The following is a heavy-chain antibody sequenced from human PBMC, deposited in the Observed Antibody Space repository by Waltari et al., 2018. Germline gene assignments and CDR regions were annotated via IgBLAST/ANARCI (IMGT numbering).Heavy chain of an antibody. Sequence: QVQLQESGPGLVKPSETLSLTCTVSGGSISSYYWSWIRQPPGKGLEWIGYIYYSGSTNYNPSLKRRVTISVDTSKNQFSLKLSSVTAADTAVYYCARYYYGSGSYYHYYYYYGMDVWGQGTTVTVSS. V-gene: IGHV4-59*01. J-gene: IGHJ6*02. CDR1: GGSISSYY. D-gene: IGHD3-10*01. CDR2: IYYSGST. CDR3: ARYYYGSGSYYHYYYYYGMDV.